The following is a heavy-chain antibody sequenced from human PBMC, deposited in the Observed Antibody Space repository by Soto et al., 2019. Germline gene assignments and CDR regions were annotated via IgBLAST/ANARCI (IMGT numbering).Heavy chain of an antibody. D-gene: IGHD2-15*01. J-gene: IGHJ6*02. CDR3: AGGRVGYCSSGTWGAAPHYYYYGMDV. Sequence: QVQLQQCGAGLLKPSETLSLTCAVYGGSFSGYYWSWIRQPPGKGLEWIAEINHSGSTNSNPSLPSLTSRFATPVETSKTPCALKLRSVAGTDTAVYYCAGGRVGYCSSGTWGAAPHYYYYGMDVWGQGTTVTVSS. V-gene: IGHV4-34*01. CDR2: INHSGST. CDR1: GGSFSGYY.